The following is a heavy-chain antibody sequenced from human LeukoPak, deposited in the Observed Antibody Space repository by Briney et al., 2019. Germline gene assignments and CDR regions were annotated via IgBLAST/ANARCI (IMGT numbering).Heavy chain of an antibody. Sequence: GGSLRLSCAASGFTFSSYAMIWFRQAPGKGLEWLSAISGSCGSTYYAHSVKSRFTISRDNSKNTLYLQMNSLRAEDTAVYYCAKNPLFVWGSYRSTYYFDYWGQGTLVTVSS. CDR3: AKNPLFVWGSYRSTYYFDY. V-gene: IGHV3-23*01. CDR1: GFTFSSYA. CDR2: ISGSCGST. J-gene: IGHJ4*02. D-gene: IGHD3-16*02.